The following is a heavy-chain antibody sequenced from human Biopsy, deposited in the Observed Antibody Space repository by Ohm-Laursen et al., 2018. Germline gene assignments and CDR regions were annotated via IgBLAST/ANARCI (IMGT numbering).Heavy chain of an antibody. Sequence: GSSVKVSCKASSYTFTDYNIHWMRQAPGQGLEWLGYINCKTGATNYAQKFQGTVTMTRDTSISTAYLALGSLRSADTAIYYCARDPLNGHKHFDYWGQGSLVTDSS. CDR2: INCKTGAT. CDR1: SYTFTDYN. V-gene: IGHV1-2*02. CDR3: ARDPLNGHKHFDY. J-gene: IGHJ4*02. D-gene: IGHD2-8*01.